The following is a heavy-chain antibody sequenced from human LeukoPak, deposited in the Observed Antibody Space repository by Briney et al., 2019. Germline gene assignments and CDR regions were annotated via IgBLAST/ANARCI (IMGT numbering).Heavy chain of an antibody. CDR2: IIPIFGTA. Sequence: SVKVSCKASGGTFSSYAISWVRQAPGQGLEWMGGIIPIFGTANYAQKFQGRVTNTADESTSTAYMELSSLRSEDTAVYYCASQDIVVVPAATYEVEYYYGMDVWGQGTTVTVSS. D-gene: IGHD2-2*01. CDR1: GGTFSSYA. V-gene: IGHV1-69*13. J-gene: IGHJ6*02. CDR3: ASQDIVVVPAATYEVEYYYGMDV.